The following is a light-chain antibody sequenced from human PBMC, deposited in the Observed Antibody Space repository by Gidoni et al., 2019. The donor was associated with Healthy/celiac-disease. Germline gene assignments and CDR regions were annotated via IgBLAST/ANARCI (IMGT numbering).Light chain of an antibody. J-gene: IGKJ2*01. CDR1: QSVSSSY. CDR3: QQYGSSPMYT. V-gene: IGKV3-20*01. CDR2: GAS. Sequence: EIVLTQSPGTMSLSPGERATLSCRASQSVSSSYLAWYQQKPGQAPRLLIYGASSRATGIPDRFSDSGSGTDFTLTISRLEPEDFAVYYCQQYGSSPMYTFGQGTKLEIQ.